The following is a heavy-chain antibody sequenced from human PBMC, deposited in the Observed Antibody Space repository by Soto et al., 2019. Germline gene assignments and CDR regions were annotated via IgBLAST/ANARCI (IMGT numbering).Heavy chain of an antibody. J-gene: IGHJ4*02. D-gene: IGHD3-10*01. V-gene: IGHV4-59*01. CDR3: AKGSFRSGGYYSDFDY. CDR2: IHYTGST. CDR1: GHSIIGYY. Sequence: SETLSLTCTVSGHSIIGYYWGWIRQPPGKGLEWIGYIHYTGSTNYNPSLKSRVTISVDTSNNQFSLKLSSVTAADTAVYYCAKGSFRSGGYYSDFDYWGQGTLVTVSS.